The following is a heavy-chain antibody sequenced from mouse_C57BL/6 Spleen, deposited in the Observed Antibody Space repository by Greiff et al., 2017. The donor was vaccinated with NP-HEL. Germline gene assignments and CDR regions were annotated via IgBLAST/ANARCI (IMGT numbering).Heavy chain of an antibody. CDR3: TRGGGQLWAMDY. Sequence: QVQLQQSGAELVRPGASVTLSCKASGYTFTDYEMHWVKQTPVHGLEWIGAIDPETGGTAYNQKFKGKAILTADKSSSTAYMELRSLTSEDSAVYYCTRGGGQLWAMDYWGQGTSVTVSS. CDR2: IDPETGGT. D-gene: IGHD1-1*02. V-gene: IGHV1-15*01. J-gene: IGHJ4*01. CDR1: GYTFTDYE.